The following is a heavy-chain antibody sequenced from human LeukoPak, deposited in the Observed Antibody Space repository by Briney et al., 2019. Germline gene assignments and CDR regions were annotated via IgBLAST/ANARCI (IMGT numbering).Heavy chain of an antibody. V-gene: IGHV3-23*01. CDR3: AKDPYYYDSSGYQTHFDY. Sequence: PGGSLRLSCAASGFTFSSYAMSWVRQAPGKGREWVSAISGSGGSTYYADSVKGRFTISRDNSKNTLYLQMNSLRAEDTAVYYCAKDPYYYDSSGYQTHFDYWGQGTLVTVSS. J-gene: IGHJ4*02. CDR2: ISGSGGST. D-gene: IGHD3-22*01. CDR1: GFTFSSYA.